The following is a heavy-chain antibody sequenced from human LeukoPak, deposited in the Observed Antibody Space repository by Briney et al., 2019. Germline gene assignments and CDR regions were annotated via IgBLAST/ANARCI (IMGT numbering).Heavy chain of an antibody. CDR1: GFTFSSYA. V-gene: IGHV3-23*01. D-gene: IGHD2-15*01. CDR2: ISGSGGST. J-gene: IGHJ4*02. CDR3: AKVYRYSKRGYYFDY. Sequence: GGSLRLSCAASGFTFSSYAMSWVRQAPGKGLEWVSAISGSGGSTYYADSVKGRFTISRDNSENTLYLQMNSLRAEDTAVYYCAKVYRYSKRGYYFDYWGQGTLVTVSS.